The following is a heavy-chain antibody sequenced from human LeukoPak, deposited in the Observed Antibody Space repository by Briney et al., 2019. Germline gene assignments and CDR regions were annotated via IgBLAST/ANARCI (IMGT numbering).Heavy chain of an antibody. CDR2: IYYSGST. Sequence: PSETLSLTCTVSGGSISSYYWSWIRQPPGKGLEWIGYIYYSGSTNYNPSLKSRVTISVDRSKNQFSLKLSSVTAADTAVYYCAGAWYSSGWYYDYWGQGTLVTVSS. V-gene: IGHV4-59*12. J-gene: IGHJ4*02. CDR1: GGSISSYY. CDR3: AGAWYSSGWYYDY. D-gene: IGHD6-19*01.